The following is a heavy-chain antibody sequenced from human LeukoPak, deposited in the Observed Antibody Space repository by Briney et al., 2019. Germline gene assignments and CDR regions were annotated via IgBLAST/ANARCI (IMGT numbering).Heavy chain of an antibody. J-gene: IGHJ4*02. Sequence: PGGSLRLSCVASGITFSGYWMSWVRQTPGKGLEWAANIKPDGSEKYCVDSVKGRFIISRDNAKNSLYLEMNNLRAEDTALYYCVREAGAGYCSSTSCLGDYWGQGSLVTVSS. V-gene: IGHV3-7*03. CDR1: GITFSGYW. D-gene: IGHD2-2*03. CDR3: VREAGAGYCSSTSCLGDY. CDR2: IKPDGSEK.